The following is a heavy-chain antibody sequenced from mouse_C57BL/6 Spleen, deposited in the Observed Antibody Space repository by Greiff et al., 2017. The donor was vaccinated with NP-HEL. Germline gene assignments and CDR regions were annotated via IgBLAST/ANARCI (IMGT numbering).Heavy chain of an antibody. D-gene: IGHD1-1*01. J-gene: IGHJ4*01. Sequence: VKLQESGPELVKPGASVKISCKASGYTFTDYYINWVKQRPGQGLEWIGWIFPGSGSTYYNEKFKGKATLTVDKSSSTAYMLLSSLTSEDSAVYFCALTTVVALYAMDYWGQGTSVTVSS. CDR3: ALTTVVALYAMDY. CDR1: GYTFTDYY. V-gene: IGHV1-75*01. CDR2: IFPGSGST.